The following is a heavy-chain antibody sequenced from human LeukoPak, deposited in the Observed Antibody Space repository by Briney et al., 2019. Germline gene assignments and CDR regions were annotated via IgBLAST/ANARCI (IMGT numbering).Heavy chain of an antibody. CDR1: GYTFTSCD. V-gene: IGHV1-8*01. CDR2: MNPNSGNT. Sequence: GASVKVSCKASGYTFTSCDINWVRQATGQGLEWMGWMNPNSGNTGYAQKFQGRVTMTRNTSISTAYMELSSLRSEDTAVYYCARVGIQLWLIYDYWGQGTLVTVSS. D-gene: IGHD5-18*01. J-gene: IGHJ4*02. CDR3: ARVGIQLWLIYDY.